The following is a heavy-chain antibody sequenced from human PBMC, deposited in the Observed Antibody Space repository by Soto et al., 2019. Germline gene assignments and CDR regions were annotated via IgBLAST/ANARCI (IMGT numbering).Heavy chain of an antibody. D-gene: IGHD1-26*01. J-gene: IGHJ4*02. Sequence: LRLSCAASGFTFDDYGMSWARQAPGKGLEWVSGVNWNGGSTGYADSVKGRFTISRDNAKISLYLQMNSLRAEDTAFYYCVRGASLNFDYWGQGTLVTVSS. CDR3: VRGASLNFDY. CDR1: GFTFDDYG. V-gene: IGHV3-20*04. CDR2: VNWNGGST.